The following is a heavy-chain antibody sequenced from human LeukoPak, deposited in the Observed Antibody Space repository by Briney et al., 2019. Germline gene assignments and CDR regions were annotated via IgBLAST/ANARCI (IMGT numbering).Heavy chain of an antibody. CDR3: ARDLVTVTKGFDI. V-gene: IGHV4-59*11. J-gene: IGHJ3*02. D-gene: IGHD4-17*01. Sequence: SETLSLTCAVSDDSFSSHYWTWIRQPPGKGLEWSGYISYIGSTNYNPSLKSRVTISIDTSKNQFSLKLSSVTAADTAVYYCARDLVTVTKGFDIWGQGTMVSVSS. CDR2: ISYIGST. CDR1: DDSFSSHY.